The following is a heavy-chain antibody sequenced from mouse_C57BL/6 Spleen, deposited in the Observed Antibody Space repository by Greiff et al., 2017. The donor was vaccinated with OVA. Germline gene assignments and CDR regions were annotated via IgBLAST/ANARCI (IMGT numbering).Heavy chain of an antibody. CDR2: ISYDGSN. CDR1: GYSITSGYY. J-gene: IGHJ1*03. D-gene: IGHD1-1*01. Sequence: EVHLVESGPGLVKPSQSLSLTCSVTGYSITSGYYWNWIRQFPGNKLEWMGYISYDGSNNYNPSLKNRISITRDTSKNQFFLKLNSVTTEDTATYYCARDTTVGTDWYFDVWGTGTTVTVSS. V-gene: IGHV3-6*01. CDR3: ARDTTVGTDWYFDV.